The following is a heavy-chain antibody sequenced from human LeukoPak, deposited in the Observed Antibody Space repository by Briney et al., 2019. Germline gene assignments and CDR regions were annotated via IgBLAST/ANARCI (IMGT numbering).Heavy chain of an antibody. CDR3: ARDRLYYDSSGYYSY. D-gene: IGHD3-22*01. V-gene: IGHV1-2*02. Sequence: ASVKVSCKASGYTFTGYYMHWVRQAPGQGLEWTGWISPNSGGTNYAQKFQGRVAMTRDTSISTAYMELSRLRSDDTAVYYCARDRLYYDSSGYYSYWGQGTLVTVSS. CDR1: GYTFTGYY. J-gene: IGHJ4*02. CDR2: ISPNSGGT.